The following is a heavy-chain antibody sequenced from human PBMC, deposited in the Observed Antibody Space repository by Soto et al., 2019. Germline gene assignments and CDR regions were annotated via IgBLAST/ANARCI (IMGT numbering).Heavy chain of an antibody. Sequence: GGSLRLSCGASGFIFSTYAVTWGRQAPGKGLEWVSTLSGTGVNTYYADSVKGRFTVSRGNSKHTVWLRMNSRSAADSSVYYCAKDSVHNLYRTSSLEDCFGPGGQGTMVTGSS. V-gene: IGHV3-23*01. J-gene: IGHJ5*02. CDR2: LSGTGVNT. CDR3: AKDSVHNLYRTSSLEDCFGP. CDR1: GFIFSTYA. D-gene: IGHD6-6*01.